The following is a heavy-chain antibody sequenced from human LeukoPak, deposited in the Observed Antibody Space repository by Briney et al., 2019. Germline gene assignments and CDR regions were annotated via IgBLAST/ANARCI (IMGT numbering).Heavy chain of an antibody. CDR3: ARLLWFGELLPPYYGMDV. V-gene: IGHV1-18*01. D-gene: IGHD3-10*01. CDR2: IGAYNGNT. CDR1: GYTFTSFG. J-gene: IGHJ6*02. Sequence: ASVKVSCKASGYTFTSFGISWVRQAPGQGLEWTGWIGAYNGNTNYAQKFQGRVTMTTDTSTSTAYMELRSLRSDDTAVYYCARLLWFGELLPPYYGMDVWGQGTTVTVSS.